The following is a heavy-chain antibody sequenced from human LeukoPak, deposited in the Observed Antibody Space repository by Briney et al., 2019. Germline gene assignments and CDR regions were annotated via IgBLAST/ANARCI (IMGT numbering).Heavy chain of an antibody. V-gene: IGHV1-2*02. CDR2: INPNSGGT. CDR1: GYTFSDYY. J-gene: IGHJ5*02. Sequence: VASVKVSCKASGYTFSDYYMHWVRQAPGQGLEWMGWINPNSGGTNYAQKFQGRVTMTRDTSISTAYMELSRLRSDDTAVYYCARVFSQRLWLSVAFDPWGQGTLVTVSS. CDR3: ARVFSQRLWLSVAFDP. D-gene: IGHD5-18*01.